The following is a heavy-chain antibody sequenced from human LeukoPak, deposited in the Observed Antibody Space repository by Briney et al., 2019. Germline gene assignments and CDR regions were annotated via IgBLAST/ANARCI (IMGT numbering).Heavy chain of an antibody. CDR3: ARLASVPG. CDR2: IHPNSGGT. Sequence: ASVKVSCKASGYTFAGYYLHWVRQAPGQGLEWMGWIHPNSGGTNYAQKFQGRVTMTRDTSISTAYMELSSLRSDDTAVYFCARLASVPGWGQGTLVTVSS. J-gene: IGHJ1*01. V-gene: IGHV1-2*02. D-gene: IGHD6-19*01. CDR1: GYTFAGYY.